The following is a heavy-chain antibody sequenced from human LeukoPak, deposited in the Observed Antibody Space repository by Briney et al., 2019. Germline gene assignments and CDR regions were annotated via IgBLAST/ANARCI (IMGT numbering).Heavy chain of an antibody. Sequence: SETLSLTCTVSGGSIRGYYWSWIRQPPGKGLEWIGYMYYSGSFNYNPSLKSRVTISGDTSKNHLSLILIYVIAADTAVYYCAREGGPYRPLDYSGQGTLVTVSS. CDR3: AREGGPYRPLDY. V-gene: IGHV4-59*13. CDR2: MYYSGSF. CDR1: GGSIRGYY. J-gene: IGHJ4*02.